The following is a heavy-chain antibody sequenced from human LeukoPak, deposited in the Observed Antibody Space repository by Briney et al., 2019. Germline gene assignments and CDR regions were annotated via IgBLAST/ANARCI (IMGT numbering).Heavy chain of an antibody. J-gene: IGHJ4*02. Sequence: SVKVSCKASGGIFSSYAISWVRQAPGQGLEWMGGIIPIFGTANYAQKFQGRVTITTDESTSTAYMELSSLRSEDTAVYYCARGRPNILTGYYPDYWGQGTLVTVSS. CDR3: ARGRPNILTGYYPDY. V-gene: IGHV1-69*05. CDR2: IIPIFGTA. CDR1: GGIFSSYA. D-gene: IGHD3-9*01.